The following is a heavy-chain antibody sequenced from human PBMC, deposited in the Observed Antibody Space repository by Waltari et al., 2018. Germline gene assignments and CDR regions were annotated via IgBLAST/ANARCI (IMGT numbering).Heavy chain of an antibody. CDR3: AKDGLGAAAGRVTADY. J-gene: IGHJ4*02. CDR1: GGSISSGGYY. Sequence: QVQLQESGPGLVKPSQTLSLTCTVSGGSISSGGYYWSWIRQHPGKGLEWIGYIYYSGSTYYNPSLKSRVTISVDTSKNQFSLKLSSVTAADTAVYYCAKDGLGAAAGRVTADYWGQGTLVTVSS. CDR2: IYYSGST. D-gene: IGHD6-13*01. V-gene: IGHV4-31*03.